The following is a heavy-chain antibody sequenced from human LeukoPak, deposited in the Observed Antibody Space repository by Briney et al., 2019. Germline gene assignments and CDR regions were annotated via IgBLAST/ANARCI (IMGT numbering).Heavy chain of an antibody. CDR1: GGTFSSYA. CDR2: IIPMFGTT. Sequence: SVKVSCKASGGTFSSYAISWVRQAPGQELEWMGGIIPMFGTTNYAQKFQGRVTITADKSTSTAYMELSSLRSEDTAVYYCARDPLTTWSAFDIWGQGTMVTVSS. J-gene: IGHJ3*02. V-gene: IGHV1-69*06. D-gene: IGHD3-22*01. CDR3: ARDPLTTWSAFDI.